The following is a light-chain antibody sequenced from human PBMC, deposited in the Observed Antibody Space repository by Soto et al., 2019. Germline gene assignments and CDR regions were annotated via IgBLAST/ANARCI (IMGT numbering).Light chain of an antibody. CDR1: ISDVGSYNY. V-gene: IGLV2-14*01. Sequence: QSALTQPASVSGSPGQSITISCTGTISDVGSYNYVSWYQQHPGKAPKVMIYEVSNRPSGVSNRFSGSKSGNTASLTISGLQADDEANYYCSSFTSSATPGVFGGGTKLTVL. CDR3: SSFTSSATPGV. CDR2: EVS. J-gene: IGLJ3*02.